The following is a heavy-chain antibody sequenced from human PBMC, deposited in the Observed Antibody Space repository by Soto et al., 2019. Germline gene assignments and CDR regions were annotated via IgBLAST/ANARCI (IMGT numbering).Heavy chain of an antibody. CDR1: GGSISSSSYY. CDR2: IYYSGST. Sequence: SETLSLTCTVSGGSISSSSYYWGWIRQPPGKGLEWIGSIYYSGSTYYNPSLKSRVTISVDTSKNQFSLKLSSVTAADTAVYYCARSGPLPLDNWFDPWGQGTLVTVSS. J-gene: IGHJ5*02. V-gene: IGHV4-39*07. CDR3: ARSGPLPLDNWFDP.